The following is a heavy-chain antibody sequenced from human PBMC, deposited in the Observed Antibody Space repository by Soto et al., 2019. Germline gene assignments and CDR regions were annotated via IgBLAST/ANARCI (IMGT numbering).Heavy chain of an antibody. CDR1: GFSLTNNGEA. V-gene: IGHV2-5*02. Sequence: QITLKESGPPLVKPTQTLTLTCTFSGFSLTNNGEAVGWFRQSPGKAREWLVLIYWDDDNRYNPTLRTRLSTSKDPSKNQVVLTLTNMDPVDTATYYCARYVATSPAGWFEPWGQGIPVTVSS. J-gene: IGHJ5*02. CDR2: IYWDDDN. D-gene: IGHD3-10*02. CDR3: ARYVATSPAGWFEP.